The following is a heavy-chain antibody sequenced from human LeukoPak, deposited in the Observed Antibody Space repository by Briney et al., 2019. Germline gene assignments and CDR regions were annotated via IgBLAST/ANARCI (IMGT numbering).Heavy chain of an antibody. CDR2: LYSTGAT. J-gene: IGHJ4*02. CDR1: GGSISNYY. Sequence: PSETLSLTCSVSGGSISNYYWNWMRQPAGKGLEWIGRLYSTGATNYNPSLKGRVTMSVDTSKNQFSLKLKSVTAADTAVYYCARGGISTSLDSWGQGALVTVSS. D-gene: IGHD2-2*01. V-gene: IGHV4-4*07. CDR3: ARGGISTSLDS.